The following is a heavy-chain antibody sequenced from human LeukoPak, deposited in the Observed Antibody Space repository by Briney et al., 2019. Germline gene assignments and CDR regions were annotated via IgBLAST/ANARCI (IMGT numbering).Heavy chain of an antibody. CDR2: MNPSGGSA. Sequence: ASVKVSCKASGYTFTSYYMHWVRQAPGQGLEWMRIMNPSGGSARNAQKFEGRVTMTRDTSTSTVYMELSSLRSEDTAVYYCARECGGDCYSTFDYWGQGTLVTVSS. CDR3: ARECGGDCYSTFDY. V-gene: IGHV1-46*01. D-gene: IGHD2-21*02. J-gene: IGHJ4*02. CDR1: GYTFTSYY.